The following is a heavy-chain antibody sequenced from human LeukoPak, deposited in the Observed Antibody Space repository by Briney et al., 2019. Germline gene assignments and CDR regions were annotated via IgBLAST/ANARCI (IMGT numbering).Heavy chain of an antibody. D-gene: IGHD4-11*01. V-gene: IGHV1-69*13. CDR3: ARPSTVTSLNYYYGMDV. J-gene: IGHJ6*02. CDR1: GGTFSSYA. Sequence: SVKVSCKASGGTFSSYAISWVRQAPGQRLEWMGGIIPIFGTANYAQKFQGRVTITADESTSTAYMELSSLRSEDTAVYYCARPSTVTSLNYYYGMDVWGQGTTVTVSS. CDR2: IIPIFGTA.